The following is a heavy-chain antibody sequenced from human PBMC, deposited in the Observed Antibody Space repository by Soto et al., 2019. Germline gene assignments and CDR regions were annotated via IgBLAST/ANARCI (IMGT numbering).Heavy chain of an antibody. CDR2: IYYSGST. J-gene: IGHJ4*02. V-gene: IGHV4-59*01. CDR3: ARDSSGRFDY. CDR1: GGPISSYY. D-gene: IGHD6-19*01. Sequence: SETLSLTCTVSGGPISSYYWSWIRQPPGKGLEWIGYIYYSGSTNYNPSLKSRVTISVDTSKNQFSLKLSSVTAADTAVYYCARDSSGRFDYWGQGTLVTVSS.